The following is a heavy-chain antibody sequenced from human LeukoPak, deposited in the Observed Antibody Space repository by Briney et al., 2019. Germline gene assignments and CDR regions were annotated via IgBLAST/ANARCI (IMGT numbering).Heavy chain of an antibody. CDR1: GFTFSSYG. V-gene: IGHV3-30*02. CDR3: ARGRLPKYYFDS. CDR2: IRYDGSNK. J-gene: IGHJ4*02. D-gene: IGHD4-11*01. Sequence: PGGSLRLSCAASGFTFSSYGMHWVRQAPGKGLEWVAFIRYDGSNKYYADSVKGRFTISRDNSKNTLYLQMNSLRVDDTAVYYCARGRLPKYYFDSWGQGTLVTVSS.